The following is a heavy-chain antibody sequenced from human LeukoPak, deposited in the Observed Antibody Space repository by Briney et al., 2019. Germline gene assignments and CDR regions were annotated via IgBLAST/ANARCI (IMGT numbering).Heavy chain of an antibody. CDR3: ARADGYNPIYYYYGMDV. J-gene: IGHJ6*02. CDR2: ISYDGSNK. D-gene: IGHD5-24*01. CDR1: GFTFSSYG. Sequence: PGGSLRLSCAASGFTFSSYGMHWVRQAPGKGLEWVAVISYDGSNKYYADSVKGRFTISRDNAKNSLYLQMNSLRAEDTAVYYCARADGYNPIYYYYGMDVWGQGTTVTVSS. V-gene: IGHV3-30*03.